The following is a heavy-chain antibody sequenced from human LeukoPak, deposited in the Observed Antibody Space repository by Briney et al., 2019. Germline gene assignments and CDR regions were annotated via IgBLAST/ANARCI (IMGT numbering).Heavy chain of an antibody. CDR1: GFTFNTYG. CDR2: IHFAGTNK. CDR3: ARDSRPEMATITPYYYYYYMDV. D-gene: IGHD5-24*01. V-gene: IGHV3-30*02. J-gene: IGHJ6*03. Sequence: GGSLRLSCAASGFTFNTYGMHWVRQAPGKGLEWVAFIHFAGTNKYYADSVKGRFTISRDNAKNSLYLQMNSLRAEDTAVYYCARDSRPEMATITPYYYYYYMDVWGKGTTVTISS.